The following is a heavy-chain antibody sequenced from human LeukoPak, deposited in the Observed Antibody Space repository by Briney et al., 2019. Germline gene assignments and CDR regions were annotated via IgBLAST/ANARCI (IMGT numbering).Heavy chain of an antibody. CDR2: IYYSGST. Sequence: SETLSLTCTVSGGSISSSSYYWGWIRQPPGKGLEWIGSIYYSGSTYYNPSLKSRVTISVDTSKNQFSLKLSSVTAADTAVYYCAREWQSDYDFWSGDGDAFDIWGQGTMVTVSS. CDR1: GGSISSSSYY. D-gene: IGHD3-3*01. CDR3: AREWQSDYDFWSGDGDAFDI. J-gene: IGHJ3*02. V-gene: IGHV4-39*07.